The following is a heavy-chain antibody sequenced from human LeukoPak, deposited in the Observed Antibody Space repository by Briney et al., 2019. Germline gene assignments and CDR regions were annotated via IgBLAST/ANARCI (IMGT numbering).Heavy chain of an antibody. D-gene: IGHD3-3*01. V-gene: IGHV1-2*02. CDR1: GYTFTGYQ. Sequence: ASVKVSCKASGYTFTGYQMHWVRQAPGQGLEWMGWINPNSSGTNYAQKFQGRVTMTRDTSITTAYMELSRLRSDDTAVYYCARADYYDLWSGYQNWFDPWGQGTLVTVSS. J-gene: IGHJ5*02. CDR2: INPNSSGT. CDR3: ARADYYDLWSGYQNWFDP.